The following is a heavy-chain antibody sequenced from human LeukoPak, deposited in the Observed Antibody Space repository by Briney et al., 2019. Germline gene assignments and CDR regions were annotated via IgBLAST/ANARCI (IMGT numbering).Heavy chain of an antibody. J-gene: IGHJ4*02. V-gene: IGHV4-34*01. Sequence: SETLSLTCAVYGGSFSGYYWSWTRQPPGKGLEWIGEINHSGSTNYNPSLKSRVTISVDTSKNQFSLKLSSVTAADTAVYYCARGKRNYYDSSGWNPYYYFDYWGQGTLVTVSS. CDR2: INHSGST. CDR3: ARGKRNYYDSSGWNPYYYFDY. CDR1: GGSFSGYY. D-gene: IGHD3-22*01.